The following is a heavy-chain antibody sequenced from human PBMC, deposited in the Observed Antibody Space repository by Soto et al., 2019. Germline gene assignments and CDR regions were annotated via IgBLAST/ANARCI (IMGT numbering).Heavy chain of an antibody. CDR1: GGTFSSYA. V-gene: IGHV1-69*06. CDR3: ARGRDSSSSWGYYYGMDV. J-gene: IGHJ6*02. Sequence: QVQLVQSGAEVKKPGSSVKVSCKASGGTFSSYAISWVRQAPGQGLEWMGGIIPIFGTANYAQKFQGRVTITADKSTSTAYMELSSLRSEDTAVYYCARGRDSSSSWGYYYGMDVWGQGTTVTVSS. D-gene: IGHD6-6*01. CDR2: IIPIFGTA.